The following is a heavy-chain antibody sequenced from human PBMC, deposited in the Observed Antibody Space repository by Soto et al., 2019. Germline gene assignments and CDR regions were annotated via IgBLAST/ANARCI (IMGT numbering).Heavy chain of an antibody. Sequence: EVQLLESGGGLVQPGGSLRLSCAASGFTFSSYAMSWVRQAPGKGLEWVSAISGSSGTTYYADSVKGRFTISRDNSRNTVYLQMSRLRAEDTAVYYCAIWCGSGSSPTWCFDYWGQGTLVTVAS. D-gene: IGHD3-10*01. CDR2: ISGSSGTT. CDR1: GFTFSSYA. V-gene: IGHV3-23*01. CDR3: AIWCGSGSSPTWCFDY. J-gene: IGHJ4*02.